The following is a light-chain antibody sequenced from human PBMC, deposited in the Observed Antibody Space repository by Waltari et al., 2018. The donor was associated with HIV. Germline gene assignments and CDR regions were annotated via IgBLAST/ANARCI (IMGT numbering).Light chain of an antibody. CDR2: AAS. CDR3: QQTFSPPRT. V-gene: IGKV1-39*01. Sequence: DINVTQSPSSLSASVGDRVTITCRTSQNIINYLSWYHQSPGKAPTLLIFAASTVQDGVSSRFSGSGSGTDFALSIAGLQREGFGTYYCQQTFSPPRTFGPGT. J-gene: IGKJ3*01. CDR1: QNIINY.